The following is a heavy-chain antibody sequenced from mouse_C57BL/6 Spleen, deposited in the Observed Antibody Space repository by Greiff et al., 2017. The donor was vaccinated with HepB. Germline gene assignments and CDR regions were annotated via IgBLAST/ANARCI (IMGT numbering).Heavy chain of an antibody. D-gene: IGHD1-1*01. CDR1: GFTFTDFY. V-gene: IGHV7-3*01. J-gene: IGHJ2*01. CDR3: ARYGGSSLGYFDY. CDR2: IRNKANGYTT. Sequence: EVQGVESGGGLVQPGGSLSLSCAASGFTFTDFYMSWVRQPPGKALEWLGFIRNKANGYTTEYSASVKGRFTISRDNSQSILYLQMNALRAEDSATYDCARYGGSSLGYFDYWGQGTTLTVSS.